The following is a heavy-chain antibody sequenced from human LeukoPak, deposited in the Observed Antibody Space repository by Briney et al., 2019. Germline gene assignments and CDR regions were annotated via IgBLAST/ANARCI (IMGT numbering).Heavy chain of an antibody. CDR1: GFTFSSYW. J-gene: IGHJ4*02. CDR2: INSDGSST. Sequence: GGSLRLSCAASGFTFSSYWMHWVRQAPGKGLVWVSCINSDGSSTSYADSVKGRFTISRDNAKNTLYLQMNSLRAEDTAVYYCAREGYYYDSSGYSCYFDYWGQGTLVTVSS. V-gene: IGHV3-74*01. CDR3: AREGYYYDSSGYSCYFDY. D-gene: IGHD3-22*01.